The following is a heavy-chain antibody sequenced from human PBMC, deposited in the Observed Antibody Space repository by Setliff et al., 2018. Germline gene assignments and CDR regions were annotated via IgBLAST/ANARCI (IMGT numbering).Heavy chain of an antibody. CDR3: ARRYNFWSGYLDY. D-gene: IGHD3-3*01. CDR1: GGSISSGGYY. V-gene: IGHV4-39*07. J-gene: IGHJ4*02. CDR2: IYHSGGT. Sequence: PSETLSLTCTVSGGSISSGGYYWSWIRQHPGKGLEWIGEIYHSGGTNYNPSLKSRVTISVDKSKNQFSLKLSSVTAADTAVYYCARRYNFWSGYLDYWGQGTLVTVSS.